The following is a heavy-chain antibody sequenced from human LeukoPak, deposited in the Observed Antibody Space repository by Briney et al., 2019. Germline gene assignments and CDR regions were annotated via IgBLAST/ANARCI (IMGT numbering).Heavy chain of an antibody. Sequence: ASVKVSCKASGYTFTNYFMHWVRQAPGQGLEWMGVINPSGGSTSYAQKFQGRVTMTRDTSTSTVYMELSSLRSEDTAVYYCARDAATGHGNFDYWGQGTLVTVSS. V-gene: IGHV1-46*01. J-gene: IGHJ4*02. D-gene: IGHD6-25*01. CDR2: INPSGGST. CDR1: GYTFTNYF. CDR3: ARDAATGHGNFDY.